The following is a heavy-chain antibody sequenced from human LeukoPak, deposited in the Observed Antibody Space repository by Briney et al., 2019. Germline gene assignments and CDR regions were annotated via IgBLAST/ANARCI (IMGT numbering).Heavy chain of an antibody. V-gene: IGHV1-8*01. Sequence: ASVKVSCKASGYTFTTYDINWVRQATGQGLEWMGYMNPNSGKTVYAQQFQGRVTMTIDTSISTAYMELTSLRSEDTALYYCARESRRDDNWGQGTLVTVSS. CDR1: GYTFTTYD. CDR3: ARESRRDDN. J-gene: IGHJ4*02. CDR2: MNPNSGKT.